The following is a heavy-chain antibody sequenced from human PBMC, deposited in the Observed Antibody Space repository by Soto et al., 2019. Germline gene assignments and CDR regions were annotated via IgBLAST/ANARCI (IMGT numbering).Heavy chain of an antibody. J-gene: IGHJ5*02. CDR3: AKEAYGSGNRGFGFDP. V-gene: IGHV3-23*01. CDR1: GFTFSSYA. CDR2: ISGSGGST. D-gene: IGHD3-10*01. Sequence: GGSLRLSCAASGFTFSSYAMSWVRQAPGKGLEWVSAISGSGGSTYYADSVKGRFTISRDNSKNTLYLQMNSLRAEDTAVYYCAKEAYGSGNRGFGFDPWGQGTLVTVSS.